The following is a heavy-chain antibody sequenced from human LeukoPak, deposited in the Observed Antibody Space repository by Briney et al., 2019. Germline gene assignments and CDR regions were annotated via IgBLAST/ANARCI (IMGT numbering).Heavy chain of an antibody. CDR3: ARGRSIAARWGYYFDY. V-gene: IGHV1-8*01. CDR1: GYTFTSYD. J-gene: IGHJ4*02. Sequence: ASVKVSCKASGYTFTSYDINWVRQATGQGLEWMGWMNPNSGNTGYAQKFQGRVTMTRNTSISTAYMELSSLRSEDTAVYYCARGRSIAARWGYYFDYWGQRTLVTVSS. CDR2: MNPNSGNT. D-gene: IGHD6-6*01.